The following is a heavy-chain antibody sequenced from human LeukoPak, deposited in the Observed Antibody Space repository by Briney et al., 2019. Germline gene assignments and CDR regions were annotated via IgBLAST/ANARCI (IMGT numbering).Heavy chain of an antibody. V-gene: IGHV1-18*01. CDR2: ISAYNGNT. J-gene: IGHJ4*02. D-gene: IGHD3-9*01. CDR3: ARASRLLRYFDWLLPSDY. Sequence: GASVKVSCKASGYTFTSYGISWVRQAPGQGLEWMGWISAYNGNTNYAQKLQGRVTMTTDTSTSTAYMELRSLRSDDTAVYYCARASRLLRYFDWLLPSDYWGQGTLVTVSS. CDR1: GYTFTSYG.